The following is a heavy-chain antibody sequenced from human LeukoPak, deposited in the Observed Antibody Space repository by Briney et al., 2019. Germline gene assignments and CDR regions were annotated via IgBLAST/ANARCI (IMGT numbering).Heavy chain of an antibody. J-gene: IGHJ4*02. CDR2: IYISGST. D-gene: IGHD3-16*01. CDR1: GGSIGSYY. V-gene: IGHV4-4*09. CDR3: ARHWGDYAHFDY. Sequence: SETLSLTCTISGGSIGSYYWSWMRQPPGKGLEWIGNIYISGSTNYNPSLKSRVTISVDTSKNQLSLKLSAVTAADTAVYYCARHWGDYAHFDYWGQETLVTDSS.